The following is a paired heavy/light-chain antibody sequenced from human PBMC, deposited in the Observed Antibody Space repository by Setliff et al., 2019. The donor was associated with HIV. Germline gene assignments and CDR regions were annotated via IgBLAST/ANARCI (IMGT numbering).Light chain of an antibody. CDR1: QSVSSSY. CDR3: QQYGSSPGGT. J-gene: IGKJ1*01. V-gene: IGKV3-20*01. CDR2: GAS. Sequence: EIVLTQSPGTLSLSPGERATLSCRASQSVSSSYLAWYQQKPGQAPRLLIYGASSRATGIPDRFSGSGSGTDFTLTISRLEPEDFAVYYCQQYGSSPGGTFGQGTKVEIK.
Heavy chain of an antibody. Sequence: QVQLVESGGGVVQPGRSLRLSCAASGFTFSSYAMHWVRQAPGKGLEWVAVISYDGSNKYYADSVKGRFTISRDNSKNTLYLQMNSLRAEDTAVYYCARGRGSVGSGSYYPTPFDYWGQGTLVTVSS. CDR1: GFTFSSYA. J-gene: IGHJ4*02. CDR3: ARGRGSVGSGSYYPTPFDY. D-gene: IGHD3-10*01. V-gene: IGHV3-30-3*01. CDR2: ISYDGSNK.